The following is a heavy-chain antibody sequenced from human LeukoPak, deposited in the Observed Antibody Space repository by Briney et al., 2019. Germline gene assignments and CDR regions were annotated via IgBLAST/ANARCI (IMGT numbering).Heavy chain of an antibody. CDR1: GGSISSGDYY. Sequence: SETLSLTCTVSGGSISSGDYYWSWIRQPPGKGLEWIGYIYYSGSTYYNPSLKSRVTISVDTSKNQFSLKLSSVTAADTAVYYCARVAVYDFWSGYYSDYWGQGTLVTVSS. D-gene: IGHD3-3*01. CDR2: IYYSGST. J-gene: IGHJ4*02. CDR3: ARVAVYDFWSGYYSDY. V-gene: IGHV4-30-4*01.